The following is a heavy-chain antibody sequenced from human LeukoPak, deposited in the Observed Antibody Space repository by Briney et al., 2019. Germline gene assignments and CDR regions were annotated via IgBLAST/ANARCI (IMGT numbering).Heavy chain of an antibody. J-gene: IGHJ4*02. V-gene: IGHV3-21*01. CDR2: ISSSSSYI. CDR3: ARDRFPRSPFDY. CDR1: GFTFSSYA. D-gene: IGHD3-10*01. Sequence: PGGSLRLSCAASGFTFSSYAMSWVRQAPGKGLEWVSSISSSSSYIYYADSVKGRFTISRDNAKNSLYLQMNSLRAEDTAVYYCARDRFPRSPFDYWGQGTLVTVSS.